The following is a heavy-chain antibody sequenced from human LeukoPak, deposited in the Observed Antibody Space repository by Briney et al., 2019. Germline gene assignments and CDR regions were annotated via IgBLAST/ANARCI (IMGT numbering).Heavy chain of an antibody. D-gene: IGHD3-10*01. Sequence: PGGSLRLSCEASGFTFSAYAMTWVRQAPGKGLEWVSSIGSDNKPHYSESVKGRFAISRDNSKSMLFLQLNSLRAEDTAVYYCTRDCCGSGSHDYWGQGALVTVSS. V-gene: IGHV3-23*05. CDR1: GFTFSAYA. CDR2: IGSDNKP. J-gene: IGHJ4*02. CDR3: TRDCCGSGSHDY.